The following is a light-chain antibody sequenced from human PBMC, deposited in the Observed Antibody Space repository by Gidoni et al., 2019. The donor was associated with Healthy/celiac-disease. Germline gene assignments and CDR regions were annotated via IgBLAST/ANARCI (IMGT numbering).Light chain of an antibody. CDR2: KDS. Sequence: SYVLTQPSSVSVSPGQTARITCSGDVLAKKYARWFQQKPGQAPVLVIYKDSERPSGIPERFSGSSSGTTVTLTISGAQVEDEADYYCYSAADNFVVFGGGTKLTVL. V-gene: IGLV3-27*01. J-gene: IGLJ2*01. CDR3: YSAADNFVV. CDR1: VLAKKY.